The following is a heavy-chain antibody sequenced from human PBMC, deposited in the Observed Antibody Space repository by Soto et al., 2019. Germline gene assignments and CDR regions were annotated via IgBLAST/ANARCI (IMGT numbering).Heavy chain of an antibody. CDR2: IKQDGSEK. Sequence: EEQLVESGGGLVQPGGSLRLSCAASGFSIRDYWMTWVRQAPGKGLDWVANIKQDGSEKFYVDSLKGRFTISRDNAKNSVVLLMNSLRADDTAVYYCARGKDGRRAGTYYFDMDVWGKGTTVTLSS. D-gene: IGHD1-1*01. CDR3: ARGKDGRRAGTYYFDMDV. V-gene: IGHV3-7*01. J-gene: IGHJ6*03. CDR1: GFSIRDYW.